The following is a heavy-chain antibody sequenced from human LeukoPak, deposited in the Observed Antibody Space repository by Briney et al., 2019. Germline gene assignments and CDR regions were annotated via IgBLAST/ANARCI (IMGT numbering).Heavy chain of an antibody. Sequence: ASVKVSCKASGYTFTSHGISWVRQAPGQGLEWMGWISAYNGNTNYAQKFQGRVTITRDTSASTAYMELSSLRSEDTAVYYCARESRLYYGSGSYYGYWGQGTLVTVSS. V-gene: IGHV1-18*01. CDR2: ISAYNGNT. CDR3: ARESRLYYGSGSYYGY. CDR1: GYTFTSHG. D-gene: IGHD3-10*01. J-gene: IGHJ4*02.